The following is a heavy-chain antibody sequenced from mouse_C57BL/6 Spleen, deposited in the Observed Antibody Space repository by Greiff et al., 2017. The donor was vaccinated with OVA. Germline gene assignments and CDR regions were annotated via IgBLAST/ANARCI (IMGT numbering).Heavy chain of an antibody. CDR2: IYPGSGNT. Sequence: QVQLKQSGAELVRPGASVKLSCKASGYTFTDYYINWVKQRPGQGLEWIARIYPGSGNTYYNEKFKGKATLTAEKSSSTAYMQLSSLTSEDSAVYFCARDGEVYAMDYWGQGTSVTVSS. V-gene: IGHV1-76*01. CDR3: ARDGEVYAMDY. CDR1: GYTFTDYY. D-gene: IGHD2-3*01. J-gene: IGHJ4*01.